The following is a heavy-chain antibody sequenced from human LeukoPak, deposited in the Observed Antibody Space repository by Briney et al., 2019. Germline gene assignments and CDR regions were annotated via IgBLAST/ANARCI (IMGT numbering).Heavy chain of an antibody. J-gene: IGHJ4*02. V-gene: IGHV1-69*01. D-gene: IGHD3-10*01. Sequence: SVKVSCKASGGTFSSYAISWVRQAPGQGLEWMGGIIPIFGTANYAQKFQGRVTITADESTSTAYMELSSLRSEDTAVYYCARDLDQYNGRFGGFGHDFWGQGTLVTVSS. CDR1: GGTFSSYA. CDR2: IIPIFGTA. CDR3: ARDLDQYNGRFGGFGHDF.